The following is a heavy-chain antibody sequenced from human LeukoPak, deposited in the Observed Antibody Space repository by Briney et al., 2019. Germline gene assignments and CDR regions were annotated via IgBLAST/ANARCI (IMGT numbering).Heavy chain of an antibody. CDR1: GGTFSRYA. Sequence: SAKVSCKASGGTFSRYAISWVRQAPGQGLEWMGGITPMFGTANYAQKFQGRVTITADESTRTAYMELKSLKFEDTAVYYCARDAAIHDSGAYYYLFWGQGTLVTVSS. D-gene: IGHD3-22*01. CDR2: ITPMFGTA. J-gene: IGHJ4*02. CDR3: ARDAAIHDSGAYYYLF. V-gene: IGHV1-69*13.